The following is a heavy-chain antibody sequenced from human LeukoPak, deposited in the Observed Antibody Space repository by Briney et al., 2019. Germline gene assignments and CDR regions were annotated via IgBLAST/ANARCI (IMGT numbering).Heavy chain of an antibody. J-gene: IGHJ4*02. CDR2: ISSSGSTI. D-gene: IGHD6-19*01. Sequence: PGGSLRLSCAASGFTFSDYYMSWIRQAPGKGLEWVSYISSSGSTIYYADSVKGRFTISRDNAKNSLYLQMNSLRAEDTAVYYCAREQWQTEAWVNYWGQGTLVTVSS. CDR3: AREQWQTEAWVNY. V-gene: IGHV3-11*01. CDR1: GFTFSDYY.